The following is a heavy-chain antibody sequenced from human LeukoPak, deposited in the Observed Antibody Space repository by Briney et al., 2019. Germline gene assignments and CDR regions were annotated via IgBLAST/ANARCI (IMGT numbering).Heavy chain of an antibody. CDR3: ATSEEVQLDPSALFGY. J-gene: IGHJ4*02. V-gene: IGHV3-30*02. D-gene: IGHD1-1*01. CDR2: IRYDGTNK. Sequence: GGSLRLSCAASGFTFRSYGMHWVRQAPGKGLEWVAFIRYDGTNKYQADSVKGRFTISRDNSKNTLYLQMNSLRAEDTAVYYCATSEEVQLDPSALFGYWGQGTLVTVSS. CDR1: GFTFRSYG.